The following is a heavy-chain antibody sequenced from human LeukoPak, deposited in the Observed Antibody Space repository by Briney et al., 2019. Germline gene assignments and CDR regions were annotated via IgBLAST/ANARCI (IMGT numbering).Heavy chain of an antibody. V-gene: IGHV4-59*12. D-gene: IGHD4-23*01. CDR1: GGSISSYY. J-gene: IGHJ4*02. Sequence: SETLSLTCTVSGGSISSYYWSWIRQPPGKGLEWIGYIYYSGSTNYNPSLKSRVTISVDRSKNQFSLKLSSVTAADTAVYYCARGPVTVVTPNYFDYWGQGTLVTVSS. CDR2: IYYSGST. CDR3: ARGPVTVVTPNYFDY.